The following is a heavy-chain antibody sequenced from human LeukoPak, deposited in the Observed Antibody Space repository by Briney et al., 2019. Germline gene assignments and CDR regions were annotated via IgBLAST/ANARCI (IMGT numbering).Heavy chain of an antibody. D-gene: IGHD1-7*01. CDR1: GFTLSDYW. J-gene: IGHJ4*02. CDR3: VRDGGGTPPYDC. V-gene: IGHV3-74*01. CDR2: ISPDGRNI. Sequence: GGSLRLSCAASGFTLSDYWMNWVRQAPGKGPVWVSHISPDGRNIAYADSVKGRFTISRDSAKNTLYLQMNSLRVGDTAAYHCVRDGGGTPPYDCWGQGTLVTVSS.